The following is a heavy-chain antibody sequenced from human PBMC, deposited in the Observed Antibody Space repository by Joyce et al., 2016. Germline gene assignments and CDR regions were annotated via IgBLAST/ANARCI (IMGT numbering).Heavy chain of an antibody. V-gene: IGHV3-53*01. J-gene: IGHJ2*01. CDR1: EFSVSDHY. CDR2: FYTGGDT. Sequence: EVQLVESGGRLVRPGGSLRLSCAASEFSVSDHYVGWVRQAPGKGLEWVSIFYTGGDTFYAESVQGRFTISKDISKNTVFLQMTSLRVADTAVYFCARTMPGLNWYFDLWGRGTLVSVSS. CDR3: ARTMPGLNWYFDL. D-gene: IGHD3/OR15-3a*01.